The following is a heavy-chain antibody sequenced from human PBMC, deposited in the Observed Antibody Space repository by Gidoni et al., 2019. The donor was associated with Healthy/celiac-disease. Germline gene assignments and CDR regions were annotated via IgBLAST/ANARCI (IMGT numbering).Heavy chain of an antibody. CDR1: GFTFSSYS. CDR2: ISSSSSYI. Sequence: EVQLVESGGGLVKPGGSLRLSCAASGFTFSSYSMNWVRQAPGKGLEWVSSISSSSSYIYYADSVKGRFTISRDNAKNSLYLQMNSLRAEDTAVYYCARDGDIVVVPAHGYFDYWGQGTLVTVSS. CDR3: ARDGDIVVVPAHGYFDY. D-gene: IGHD2-2*01. V-gene: IGHV3-21*01. J-gene: IGHJ4*02.